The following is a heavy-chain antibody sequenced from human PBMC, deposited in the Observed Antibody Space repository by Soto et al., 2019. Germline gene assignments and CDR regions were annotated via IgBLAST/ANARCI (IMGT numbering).Heavy chain of an antibody. V-gene: IGHV3-23*01. Sequence: PGGSLRLSCAASGFTFSSYAMSWVRQAPGKGLEWVSAISGSGGSTYYADSVKGRFTISRDNSKNTLYLQMNSLRAEDTAVYYCAKVGYYDILTGYAGYYYYYYGMDVWGQGTTVTVSS. CDR3: AKVGYYDILTGYAGYYYYYYGMDV. CDR2: ISGSGGST. J-gene: IGHJ6*02. D-gene: IGHD3-9*01. CDR1: GFTFSSYA.